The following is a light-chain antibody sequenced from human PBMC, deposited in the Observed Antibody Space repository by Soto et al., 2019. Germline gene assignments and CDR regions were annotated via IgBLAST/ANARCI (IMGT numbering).Light chain of an antibody. Sequence: DIVMTQSPLSLPVTPGDPASISCRSSQSLLHRNGYNYLDWYLQKPGQSPQILFYLGSNRASGVPDRYSGSGSRTDFTLKISRVEAECVGVYYCMQALQTPLTFGGGTKVEIK. CDR1: QSLLHRNGYNY. J-gene: IGKJ4*01. CDR3: MQALQTPLT. CDR2: LGS. V-gene: IGKV2-28*01.